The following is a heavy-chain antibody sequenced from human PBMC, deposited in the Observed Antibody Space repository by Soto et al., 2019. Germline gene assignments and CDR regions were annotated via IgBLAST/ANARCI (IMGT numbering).Heavy chain of an antibody. V-gene: IGHV3-48*01. CDR3: ARDLSWGSNWYYYMDV. D-gene: IGHD7-27*01. CDR1: GFILSDCA. J-gene: IGHJ6*03. Sequence: EVQLVESGGGLVQPGGSLRLSCATSGFILSDCAMNWVRQAPGKGLEWVSYISSSSSVIDYADSVKGRFTVSIDNARNSLYLQMNSLRAEGTAVYYCARDLSWGSNWYYYMDVWGKGTTVTVSS. CDR2: ISSSSSVI.